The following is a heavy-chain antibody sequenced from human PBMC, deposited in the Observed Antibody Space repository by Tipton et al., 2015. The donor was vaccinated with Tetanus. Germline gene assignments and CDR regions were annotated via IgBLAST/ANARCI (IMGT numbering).Heavy chain of an antibody. CDR1: GFTFSSYG. Sequence: SLRLSCAASGFTFSSYGMHWVRQAPGKGLEWVAVISYDGSNKYYADSVKGRFTISRDNSKNTLYLQMNSLRAEDTAVYYCAKAYCSGGSCYPHPENDAFDIWGQGTMVTVSS. V-gene: IGHV3-30*18. CDR2: ISYDGSNK. D-gene: IGHD2-15*01. J-gene: IGHJ3*02. CDR3: AKAYCSGGSCYPHPENDAFDI.